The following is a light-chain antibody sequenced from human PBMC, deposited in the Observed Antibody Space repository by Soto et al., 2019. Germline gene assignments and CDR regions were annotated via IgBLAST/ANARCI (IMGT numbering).Light chain of an antibody. CDR2: EVS. CDR1: SSDVGGYNY. Sequence: QSALTQPPSASGSPGQSVTISCTGTSSDVGGYNYVSWYQHHPGKAPKLMIYEVSKRPSGVPDRFSGSKSGNTASLTVSGLQADDEADYYCSSYAGSKNFVVFGGGTKVTVL. J-gene: IGLJ3*02. CDR3: SSYAGSKNFVV. V-gene: IGLV2-8*01.